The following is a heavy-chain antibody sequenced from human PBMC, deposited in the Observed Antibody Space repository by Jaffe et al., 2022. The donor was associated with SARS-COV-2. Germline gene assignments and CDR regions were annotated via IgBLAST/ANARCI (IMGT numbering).Heavy chain of an antibody. CDR2: ISSGSSYI. D-gene: IGHD5-12*01. CDR3: AREPVGRDGYNYFDF. Sequence: EVQLVESGGGLVKPGGSLRLSCAASGFTFSAYSMHWVRQAPGKGLEWVSSISSGSSYIYYADSVKGRFTISRDNAKNSLSLQMNSLRPEDTAVYYCAREPVGRDGYNYFDFWGQGTLVTVSS. CDR1: GFTFSAYS. V-gene: IGHV3-21*01. J-gene: IGHJ4*02.